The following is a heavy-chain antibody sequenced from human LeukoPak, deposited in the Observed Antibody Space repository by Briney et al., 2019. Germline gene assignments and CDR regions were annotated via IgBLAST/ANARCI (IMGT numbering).Heavy chain of an antibody. D-gene: IGHD2-15*01. V-gene: IGHV3-23*01. Sequence: PGGSLRLSCVASGFTFSDYYMTWIRQAPGKGLEWVSAISGRDGSTYYADSVKGRFTISRDNSKNTLYLQMNSLRAEDTAVFYCAKSGLNRFDYWGQGTLVTVSS. J-gene: IGHJ4*02. CDR3: AKSGLNRFDY. CDR1: GFTFSDYY. CDR2: ISGRDGST.